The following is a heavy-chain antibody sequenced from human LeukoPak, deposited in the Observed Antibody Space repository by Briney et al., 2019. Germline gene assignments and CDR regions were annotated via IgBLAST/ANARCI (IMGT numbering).Heavy chain of an antibody. V-gene: IGHV4-34*01. J-gene: IGHJ5*02. CDR1: GGSFSGYY. Sequence: LETLSLTCAVYGGSFSGYYWSWIRQPPGKGLEWIEEINHSGSTNYNPSLKSRVTISVDTSKNQFSLKLSSVTAADTAVYYCARGKYCSSTSCLPYNWFDPWGQGTLVTVSS. CDR2: INHSGST. D-gene: IGHD2-2*01. CDR3: ARGKYCSSTSCLPYNWFDP.